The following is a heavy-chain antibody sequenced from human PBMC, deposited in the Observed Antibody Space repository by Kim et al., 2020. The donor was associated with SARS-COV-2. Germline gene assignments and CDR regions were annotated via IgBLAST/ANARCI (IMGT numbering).Heavy chain of an antibody. CDR2: IYPGDSDT. D-gene: IGHD6-6*01. J-gene: IGHJ4*02. CDR3: ARLIPIAAWGVGGGFDY. Sequence: GESLKISCKGSGYSFTSYWIGWVRQMPGKGLEWMGIIYPGDSDTRYSPSFQGQVTISADKSISTAYLQWSSLKASDTAMYYCARLIPIAAWGVGGGFDYWGQGTLVTVSS. V-gene: IGHV5-51*01. CDR1: GYSFTSYW.